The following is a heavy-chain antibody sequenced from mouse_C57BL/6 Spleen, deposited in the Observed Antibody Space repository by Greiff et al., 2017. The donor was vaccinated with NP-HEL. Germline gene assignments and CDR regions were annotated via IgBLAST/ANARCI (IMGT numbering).Heavy chain of an antibody. J-gene: IGHJ1*03. CDR1: GFTFNTYA. Sequence: EVQGVESGGGLVQPKGSLKLSCAASGFTFNTYAMHWVRQAPGKGLEWVARIRSKSSNYATYYADSVKDRFTISRDDSQSMLYLQMNNLKTEDTAMYYCVRETMAHWYFDVWGTGTTVTVSS. CDR2: IRSKSSNYAT. CDR3: VRETMAHWYFDV. V-gene: IGHV10-3*01. D-gene: IGHD1-1*02.